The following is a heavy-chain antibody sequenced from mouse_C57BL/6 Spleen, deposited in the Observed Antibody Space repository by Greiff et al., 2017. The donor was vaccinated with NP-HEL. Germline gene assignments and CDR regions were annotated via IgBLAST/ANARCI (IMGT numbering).Heavy chain of an antibody. CDR1: GYTFTSYW. CDR2: INPSNGGT. CDR3: ARCGAFLGPAWCAY. V-gene: IGHV1-53*01. Sequence: VQLQESGTELVKPGASVKLSCKASGYTFTSYWMHWVKQRPGQGLEWIGNINPSNGGTNYNEKFKSKATLTVDKSSSTAYMQLSSLTSEDSAVYYWARCGAFLGPAWCAYWGQGTLVTVSA. D-gene: IGHD4-1*01. J-gene: IGHJ3*01.